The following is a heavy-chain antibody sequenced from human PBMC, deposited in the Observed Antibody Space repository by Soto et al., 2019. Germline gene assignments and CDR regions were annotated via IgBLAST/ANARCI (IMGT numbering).Heavy chain of an antibody. CDR1: GLSFDTYN. CDR3: ARDHLGIAAGDFDL. V-gene: IGHV3-21*01. CDR2: ISSGRPDI. D-gene: IGHD6-19*01. Sequence: PGGSLRLSCAASGLSFDTYNMNWVRQAPGKGLEWVSSISSGRPDIFYADSVRGRFTISRDDAKKSLFLQMNSLRADDTAVYYCARDHLGIAAGDFDLWGQGTLVTVSS. J-gene: IGHJ4*02.